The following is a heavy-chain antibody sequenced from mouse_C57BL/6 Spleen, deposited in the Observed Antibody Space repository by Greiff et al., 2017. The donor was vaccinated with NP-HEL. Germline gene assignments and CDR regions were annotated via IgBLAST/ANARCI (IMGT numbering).Heavy chain of an antibody. D-gene: IGHD1-1*01. CDR2: ISDGGSYT. V-gene: IGHV5-4*01. J-gene: IGHJ4*01. CDR3: ARESGITAVVHHYCAMDY. CDR1: GFTFSSYA. Sequence: EVQLVESGGGLVKPGGSLKLSCAASGFTFSSYAMSWVRQTPEKRLEWVATISDGGSYTYYPDNVKGRFTISRDNAKNNLYLQMSHLKSEDTAMYYSARESGITAVVHHYCAMDYWGQGTSVTVSS.